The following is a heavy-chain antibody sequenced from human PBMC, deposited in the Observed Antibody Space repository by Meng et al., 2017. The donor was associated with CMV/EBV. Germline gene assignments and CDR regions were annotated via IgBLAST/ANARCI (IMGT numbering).Heavy chain of an antibody. J-gene: IGHJ4*02. CDR2: IRYDGSNK. D-gene: IGHD6-19*01. CDR3: AKEVVAGYFDY. CDR1: GFTFSSYG. Sequence: VQRVESGGGVVQPGGSLRLSCAASGFTFSSYGMHWVRQAPGKGLEWVAFIRYDGSNKYYADSVKGRFTISRDNSKNTLYLQMNSLRAEDTAVYYCAKEVVAGYFDYWGQGTLVTVSS. V-gene: IGHV3-30*02.